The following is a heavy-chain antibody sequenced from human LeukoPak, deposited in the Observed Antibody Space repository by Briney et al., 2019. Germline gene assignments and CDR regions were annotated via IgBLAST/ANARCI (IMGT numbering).Heavy chain of an antibody. J-gene: IGHJ4*02. Sequence: GASVKVSCKASGYTFTIYGISWVRQAPGQGLEWMGWISAYNGNTNYAQKLQGRGPMTTDTSTSTAYMELRSLRSDDTAVYYGARDLAVAGTEGGEDYWGQGTLVTVSS. CDR3: ARDLAVAGTEGGEDY. CDR2: ISAYNGNT. D-gene: IGHD6-19*01. V-gene: IGHV1-18*01. CDR1: GYTFTIYG.